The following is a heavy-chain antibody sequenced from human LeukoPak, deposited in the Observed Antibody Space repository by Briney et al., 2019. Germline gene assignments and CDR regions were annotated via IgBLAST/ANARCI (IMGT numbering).Heavy chain of an antibody. CDR2: INHSGST. CDR3: ARLAGWDVLRLGELSLDY. V-gene: IGHV4-34*01. Sequence: PSETLSLTCAVYGGSFSGYYWSWIRQPPGKGLEWIGEINHSGSTNYNPSLKSRVTISVDTSKNQFSLKLSSVTAADTAVYYCARLAGWDVLRLGELSLDYWGQGTLVTVSS. CDR1: GGSFSGYY. J-gene: IGHJ4*02. D-gene: IGHD3-16*02.